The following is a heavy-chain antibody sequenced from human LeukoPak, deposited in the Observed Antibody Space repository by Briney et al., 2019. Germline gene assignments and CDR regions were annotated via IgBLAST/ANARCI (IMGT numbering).Heavy chain of an antibody. J-gene: IGHJ5*02. CDR3: AGYYGGNNGILNWFDH. V-gene: IGHV1-18*01. Sequence: ASVKVSCKASGYTFTSYDISWVRQAPGQGLEWMGWISAYNGNTNYAQKLQGRVTMTTDTSTCTAYMELRSLRSDDTAVYYCAGYYGGNNGILNWFDHWGQGTLVPVSS. CDR1: GYTFTSYD. CDR2: ISAYNGNT. D-gene: IGHD4-23*01.